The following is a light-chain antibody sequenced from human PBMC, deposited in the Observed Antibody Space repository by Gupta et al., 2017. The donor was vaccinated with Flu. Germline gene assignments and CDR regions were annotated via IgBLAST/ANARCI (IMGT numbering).Light chain of an antibody. CDR1: SSKIGSKY. J-gene: IGLJ3*02. CDR2: RNN. Sequence: QSVLTQPPSASWTPGQRVTTPCSGSSSKIGSKYVYWYQQLPGTVPKLLFYRNNQRPSGVPDRFSGSKSGTSASLAISGLRSEDEAEYYCAAWDYSLSGLWVFGGGTKLTVL. CDR3: AAWDYSLSGLWV. V-gene: IGLV1-47*01.